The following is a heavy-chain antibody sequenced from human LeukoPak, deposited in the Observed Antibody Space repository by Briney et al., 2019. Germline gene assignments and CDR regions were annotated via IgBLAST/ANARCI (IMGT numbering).Heavy chain of an antibody. J-gene: IGHJ4*02. CDR1: GGSISSYY. CDR3: ARDVPPGY. Sequence: SETLSLTCTVSGGSISSYYWSWIRQPPGKGLEWIGYIYYSGSTNYNPSLRSRVTISVDTSKNQFPLKLSSVTAADTAVYYCARDVPPGYWGQGTLVTVSS. CDR2: IYYSGST. V-gene: IGHV4-59*01.